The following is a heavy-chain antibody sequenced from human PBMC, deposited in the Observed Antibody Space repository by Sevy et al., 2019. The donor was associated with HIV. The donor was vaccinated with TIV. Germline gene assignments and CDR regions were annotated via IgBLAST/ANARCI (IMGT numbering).Heavy chain of an antibody. J-gene: IGHJ4*02. V-gene: IGHV3-23*01. D-gene: IGHD3-16*01. CDR1: GLSFTSNG. Sequence: GGSLRLSCAASGLSFTSNGMSWVRQAPGKGLEWVAGITSGGATYYADSVKGRFTVSRDNFKNTLYLQLNNLRADDTAVFYCAGGDTPTLTDLDYWGQGTLVTVS. CDR3: AGGDTPTLTDLDY. CDR2: ITSGGAT.